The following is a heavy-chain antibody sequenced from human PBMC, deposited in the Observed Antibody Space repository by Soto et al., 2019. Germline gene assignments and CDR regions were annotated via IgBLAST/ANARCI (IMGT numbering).Heavy chain of an antibody. D-gene: IGHD2-15*01. J-gene: IGHJ5*02. CDR1: GGSISSHY. CDR2: IYYSGST. V-gene: IGHV4-59*11. Sequence: SETLSLTCTVSGGSISSHYWSWIRQPPGKGLEWIGYIYYSGSTNYNPSLKSRVTISVDTSKNQFSLKLSSVTAADTAVYYCARDGGYFRGGSCPGGSWFDPWGQGTLVTVSS. CDR3: ARDGGYFRGGSCPGGSWFDP.